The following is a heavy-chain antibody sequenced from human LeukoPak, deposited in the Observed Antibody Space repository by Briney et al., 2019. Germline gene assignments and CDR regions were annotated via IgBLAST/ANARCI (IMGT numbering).Heavy chain of an antibody. J-gene: IGHJ4*02. V-gene: IGHV1-18*01. CDR3: ARDAIGRTTPDY. CDR1: GYTFTSYG. Sequence: ASVKVSCKASGYTFTSYGISWVRQAPGQGLEWMGWISAYNGNTNYAQKLQGRVTTTTDTSTSTAYMELRSLRSDDTAVYYCARDAIGRTTPDYWGQGTLVTVSS. CDR2: ISAYNGNT. D-gene: IGHD2-15*01.